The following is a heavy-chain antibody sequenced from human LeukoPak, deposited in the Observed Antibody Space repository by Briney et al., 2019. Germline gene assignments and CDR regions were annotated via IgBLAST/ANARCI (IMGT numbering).Heavy chain of an antibody. J-gene: IGHJ6*03. CDR3: ARLEVVGATRYYYYMDV. CDR1: GYTFTGYY. V-gene: IGHV1-2*02. CDR2: INPNSGGT. D-gene: IGHD1-26*01. Sequence: ASVKVSCKASGYTFTGYYMHWVRQAPGQGLEWMGWINPNSGGTNYAQKFQGRVTMTRDTSISTAYMELSRLRSDDTAVYYCARLEVVGATRYYYYMDVWGKGTTVTVSS.